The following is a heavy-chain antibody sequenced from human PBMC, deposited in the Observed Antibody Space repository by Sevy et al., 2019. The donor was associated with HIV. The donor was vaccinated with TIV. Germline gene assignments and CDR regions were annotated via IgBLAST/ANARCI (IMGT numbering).Heavy chain of an antibody. CDR3: ARESCSSTSCYIGWSYYFDY. CDR2: IKQDGSEK. J-gene: IGHJ4*02. Sequence: GGSLRLSCAASGFTFSSYWMSWVRQAPGKGLEWVANIKQDGSEKYYVDSVKGRFTISRDNAKNSLYLQMNSLRAEDTAVYYCARESCSSTSCYIGWSYYFDYWGQGTLVTVSS. CDR1: GFTFSSYW. V-gene: IGHV3-7*01. D-gene: IGHD2-2*02.